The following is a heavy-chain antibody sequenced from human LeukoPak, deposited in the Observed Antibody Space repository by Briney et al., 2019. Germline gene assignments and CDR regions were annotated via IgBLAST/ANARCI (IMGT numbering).Heavy chain of an antibody. CDR3: ASTHILRFLEWGPGAFDI. Sequence: SETLSLTCTVSGYSISSGYYWGWIRQPPGKGLEWIGSIYHSGSTYYNPSLKSRVTISVATSKNQFSLKLSSVTAADTAVYYCASTHILRFLEWGPGAFDIWGQGTMVTVSS. CDR1: GYSISSGYY. V-gene: IGHV4-38-2*02. CDR2: IYHSGST. D-gene: IGHD3-3*01. J-gene: IGHJ3*02.